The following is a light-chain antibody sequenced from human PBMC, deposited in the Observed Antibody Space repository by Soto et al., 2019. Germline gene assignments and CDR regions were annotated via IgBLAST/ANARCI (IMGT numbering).Light chain of an antibody. Sequence: EVVVTQSPDTLSLSPGETATLSCRASQSVSSSVAWYQHKPGQSPRLVVYSGYKRSSGIPARFSGSGSGTDYTLTISGLESDDFAIYYCQQRYRWLRVFGPGTRVEVK. CDR3: QQRYRWLRV. V-gene: IGKV3-11*01. CDR1: QSVSSS. J-gene: IGKJ1*01. CDR2: SGY.